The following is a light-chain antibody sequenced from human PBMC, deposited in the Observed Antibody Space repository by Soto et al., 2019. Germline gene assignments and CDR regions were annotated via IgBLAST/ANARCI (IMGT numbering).Light chain of an antibody. CDR2: DNN. CDR3: GTWDSSLSAYV. J-gene: IGLJ1*01. CDR1: SSNIGNNY. Sequence: QSALTQPPSVSAAPGQKVTISCSGSSSNIGNNYVSWYQQLPGTAPKLLIYDNNKRPSGIPDRFSDSKSGTSATLGITGLQTGDEADYYCGTWDSSLSAYVFGTGTKLTV. V-gene: IGLV1-51*01.